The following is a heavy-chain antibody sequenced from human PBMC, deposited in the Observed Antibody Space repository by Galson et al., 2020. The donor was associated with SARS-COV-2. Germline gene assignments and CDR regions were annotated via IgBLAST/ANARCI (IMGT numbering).Heavy chain of an antibody. V-gene: IGHV3-21*06. CDR3: VRDSRPDYGDDAHPHQH. D-gene: IGHD2-21*02. CDR2: ISSSSSYT. J-gene: IGHJ1*01. CDR1: GFIFSRYH. Sequence: GESLKISCAASGFIFSRYHMIWIRQAPGKGLEWVSSISSSSSYTFYSDSVKGRFTISRDNAKNSLYLQMNSLRAEDTAVYYCVRDSRPDYGDDAHPHQHWGQGTLVTVSS.